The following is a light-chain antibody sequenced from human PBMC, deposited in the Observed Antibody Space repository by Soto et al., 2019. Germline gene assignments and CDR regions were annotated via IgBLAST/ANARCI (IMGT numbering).Light chain of an antibody. Sequence: IQMSESPSYMSASVEGRVTNSCRASQGIRNELGWYQQKPGKAPKLLLYGASTLQSGVPSRFSGSGSGTDFTLTISCLQSEDFATYYCQQYYSYPITFGQGTRLEIK. CDR3: QQYYSYPIT. J-gene: IGKJ5*01. CDR1: QGIRNE. V-gene: IGKV1-17*01. CDR2: GAS.